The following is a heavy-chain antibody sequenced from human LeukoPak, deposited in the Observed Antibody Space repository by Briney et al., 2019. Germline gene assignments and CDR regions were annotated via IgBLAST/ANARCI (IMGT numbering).Heavy chain of an antibody. CDR2: INWNGGST. D-gene: IGHD5-18*01. J-gene: IGHJ6*03. V-gene: IGHV3-20*04. CDR1: GFTFDDYG. CDR3: AREGGYSYGSLHYYYYYYMDV. Sequence: PGGSLRLSCAASGFTFDDYGMSWVRQAPGKGLEWVSGINWNGGSTGYADSVKGRFTISRDNAKNSLYLQMNSLRAEDTAVYYCAREGGYSYGSLHYYYYYYMDVWGKGTTVTVSS.